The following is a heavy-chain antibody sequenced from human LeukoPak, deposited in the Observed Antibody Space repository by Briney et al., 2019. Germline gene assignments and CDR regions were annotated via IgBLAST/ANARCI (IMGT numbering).Heavy chain of an antibody. D-gene: IGHD3-9*01. V-gene: IGHV4-59*11. J-gene: IGHJ4*02. Sequence: PSETLSLTCTVSGGSLSGHFWSWFRPPPGKGLENIGYIHSSGSTHYNPSYKSRVTGAIEMSKDQFSLSLRSVTAADTAGYYCAREQGDTDWYNFDFWGQRILVTVS. CDR3: AREQGDTDWYNFDF. CDR2: IHSSGST. CDR1: GGSLSGHF.